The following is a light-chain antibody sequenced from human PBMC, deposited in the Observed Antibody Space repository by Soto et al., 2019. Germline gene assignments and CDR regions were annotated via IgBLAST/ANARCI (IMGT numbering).Light chain of an antibody. J-gene: IGKJ1*01. CDR2: TAS. Sequence: DIPMTQSPSSLSASAGDRVTITCRASQDISNYLAWYQQRPGKVPKLLIYTASTLQSGVPSRFSGSGSGAEFTLTISSLQPEDVATYYCQKYNSAPWTFGQGTKVESK. V-gene: IGKV1-27*01. CDR1: QDISNY. CDR3: QKYNSAPWT.